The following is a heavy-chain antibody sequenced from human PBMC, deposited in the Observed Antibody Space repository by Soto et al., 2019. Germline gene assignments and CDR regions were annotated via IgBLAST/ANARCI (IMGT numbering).Heavy chain of an antibody. V-gene: IGHV3-7*03. CDR1: GFTFSSYR. J-gene: IGHJ4*02. CDR2: IKQDGSEK. D-gene: IGHD2-15*01. Sequence: PGGSLRLSCAASGFTFSSYRMSWVRQAPGKGLEWVANIKQDGSEKYYVDSVKGRFTISRDNAKNSLYLQMNSLRAEDAAVYYCAREAIVVVVAARLDYWGQGTLVTVSS. CDR3: AREAIVVVVAARLDY.